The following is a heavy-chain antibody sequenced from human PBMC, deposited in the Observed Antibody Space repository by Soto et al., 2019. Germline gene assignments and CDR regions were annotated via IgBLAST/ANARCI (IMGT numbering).Heavy chain of an antibody. V-gene: IGHV4-31*03. Sequence: QVQLQESGPGLVKPSQTLSLTCTVSGGSISSGVYYWSWIRQHPGKGLEWIGYIFYSGSTYYNPSLKSRVTRTVDTSTSQFSLALSSVTAADTAVYYCAIYDSSGSRGFQHWGQGTLVTVSS. D-gene: IGHD3-22*01. CDR3: AIYDSSGSRGFQH. CDR1: GGSISSGVYY. J-gene: IGHJ1*01. CDR2: IFYSGST.